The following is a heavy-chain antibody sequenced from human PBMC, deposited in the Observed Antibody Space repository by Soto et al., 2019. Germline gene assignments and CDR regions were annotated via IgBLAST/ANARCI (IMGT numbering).Heavy chain of an antibody. CDR1: GFSLSTRGVG. D-gene: IGHD3-16*01. Sequence: SGPTLVNPTQTLTLTCTFSGFSLSTRGVGVGWVRQPPGKALEWLALIYWDGFKHYSPSLESRLTIREDTAKNQVVLTMTNMDPVDTATYYCAHKGGGDRILDYWGQGTLVTVSS. J-gene: IGHJ4*02. CDR2: IYWDGFK. CDR3: AHKGGGDRILDY. V-gene: IGHV2-5*02.